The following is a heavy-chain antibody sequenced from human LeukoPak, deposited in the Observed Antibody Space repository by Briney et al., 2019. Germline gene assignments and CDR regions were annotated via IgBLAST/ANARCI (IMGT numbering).Heavy chain of an antibody. D-gene: IGHD7-27*01. CDR3: ARPDRHWGFDP. CDR2: INHSGST. V-gene: IGHV4-39*07. CDR1: GGSISRSCYY. Sequence: PSETLSLTCSVSGGSISRSCYYWGWIRQPPGKGLEWIGEINHSGSTNYNPSLKSRVTMSVDTSKNQFSLKLSSVTAADTAVYYCARPDRHWGFDPWGQGTLVTVSS. J-gene: IGHJ5*02.